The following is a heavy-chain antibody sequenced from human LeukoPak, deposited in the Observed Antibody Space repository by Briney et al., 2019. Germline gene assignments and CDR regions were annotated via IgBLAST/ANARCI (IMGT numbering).Heavy chain of an antibody. V-gene: IGHV5-10-1*01. CDR1: GYSFTNYW. J-gene: IGHJ3*02. Sequence: GESLKISCKGSGYSFTNYWITWLRQMPGKGLEWMGRIDPSDSYTNYSPSLQGHVTISGDKSISTAYLQWSSLKASDTAMYYCARRRKDASGSNPFDIWGQGTMVTVSS. CDR2: IDPSDSYT. D-gene: IGHD3-10*01. CDR3: ARRRKDASGSNPFDI.